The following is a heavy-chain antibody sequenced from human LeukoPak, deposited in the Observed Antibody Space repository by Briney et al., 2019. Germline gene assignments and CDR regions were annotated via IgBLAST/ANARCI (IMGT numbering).Heavy chain of an antibody. CDR3: ARDRLQYIDY. V-gene: IGHV3-74*01. J-gene: IGHJ4*02. CDR2: INSDGSST. CDR1: GFTFSSYW. Sequence: GGSLRLSCAASGFTFSSYWMHWVGQAPGKGLGGVSRINSDGSSTIYADSVKGRFTISRDKAKNTLYLQMHSLRAADTAVYYCARDRLQYIDYWGQGTLVTVSS. D-gene: IGHD4-11*01.